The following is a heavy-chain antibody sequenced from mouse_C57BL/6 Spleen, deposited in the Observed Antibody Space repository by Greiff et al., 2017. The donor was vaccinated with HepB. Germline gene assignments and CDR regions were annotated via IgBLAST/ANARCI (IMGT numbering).Heavy chain of an antibody. J-gene: IGHJ2*01. CDR2: INPSSGYT. D-gene: IGHD1-1*02. CDR1: GYTFTSYW. Sequence: VQLQQSGAELAKPGASVKLSCTASGYTFTSYWMHWVKQRPGQGLEWIGYINPSSGYTKYNQKFKDKDTLTADKSSSTAYMQLSSLTYEDSAVYYCARQGGYYFDYWGQGTTLTVSS. V-gene: IGHV1-7*01. CDR3: ARQGGYYFDY.